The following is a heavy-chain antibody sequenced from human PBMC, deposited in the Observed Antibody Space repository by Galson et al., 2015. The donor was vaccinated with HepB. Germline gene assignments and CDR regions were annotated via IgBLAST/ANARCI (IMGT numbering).Heavy chain of an antibody. CDR2: IDWDDEK. CDR3: ARIRGWGDAVDM. J-gene: IGHJ3*02. D-gene: IGHD6-19*01. CDR1: GFSLTTSGVR. Sequence: PALVKPTQTLTLTCTFSGFSLTTSGVRVGWIRQPPGKALEWVARIDWDDEKFYTPSLKTRLTISKDTSKNQVVLKMTNMDPVDTATYYCARIRGWGDAVDMWGQGTRLTGSS. V-gene: IGHV2-70*04.